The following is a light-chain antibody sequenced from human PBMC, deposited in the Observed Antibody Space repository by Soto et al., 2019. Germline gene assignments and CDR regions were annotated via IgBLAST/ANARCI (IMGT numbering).Light chain of an antibody. V-gene: IGKV4-1*01. CDR2: WAS. CDR1: QSVLYSSTDKTY. J-gene: IGKJ1*01. Sequence: DIVLTQSPDSLAVSLGERATINCKSSQSVLYSSTDKTYLAWYQQKPGQPPKLLIYWASARESGDPDRFSGSGSGTDFTLTISSLQAEDVAIYYCQQYYSLPRKFGQGTKVEVK. CDR3: QQYYSLPRK.